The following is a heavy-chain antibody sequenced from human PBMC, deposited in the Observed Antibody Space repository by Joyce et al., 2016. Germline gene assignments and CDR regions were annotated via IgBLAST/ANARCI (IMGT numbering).Heavy chain of an antibody. V-gene: IGHV4-30-4*01. CDR2: IHNRGNT. J-gene: IGHJ4*02. CDR1: GGSITSGDYH. Sequence: QVQLQESGPGLVKPSQTLSLTCSVSGGSITSGDYHWSWVRQPPGEGLEWSGNIHNRGNTYYNPSVKGRITISMDTSKNEFSLALSSVTAADTAVYFCARSEVVTIIGPTAPFDYWGQGTLVTVSS. CDR3: ARSEVVTIIGPTAPFDY. D-gene: IGHD3-22*01.